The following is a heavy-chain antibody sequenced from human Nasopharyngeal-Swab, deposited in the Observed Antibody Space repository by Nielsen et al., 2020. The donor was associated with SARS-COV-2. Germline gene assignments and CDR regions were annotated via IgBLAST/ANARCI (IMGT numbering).Heavy chain of an antibody. CDR3: AKDLRGPYFF. D-gene: IGHD2/OR15-2a*01. CDR2: IVGSGDISGSGGNT. CDR1: GYSFRTYG. Sequence: GGSLRLSCVASGYSFRTYGMSWVRQAPGKGLEGVAAIVGSGDISGSGGNTYYADSVKGRFTISRDNSKNTPSLQMNSLRAEDTAVYYCAKDLRGPYFFWGQGTLVTVSS. V-gene: IGHV3-23*01. J-gene: IGHJ4*02.